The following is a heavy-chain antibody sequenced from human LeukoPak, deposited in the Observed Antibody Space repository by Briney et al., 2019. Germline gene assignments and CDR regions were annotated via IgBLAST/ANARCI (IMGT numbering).Heavy chain of an antibody. Sequence: PGGSLRLSCAASGFTFSSYWMSWVRQAPGKGLEWVANIKQDGSEKYYVDSVKGRFTISRDNSKNTLYLQMNSLRAEDTAVYYCAKVGGSSSWFKPYNWFDPWGQGTLVTVSS. D-gene: IGHD6-13*01. CDR3: AKVGGSSSWFKPYNWFDP. CDR1: GFTFSSYW. J-gene: IGHJ5*02. CDR2: IKQDGSEK. V-gene: IGHV3-7*03.